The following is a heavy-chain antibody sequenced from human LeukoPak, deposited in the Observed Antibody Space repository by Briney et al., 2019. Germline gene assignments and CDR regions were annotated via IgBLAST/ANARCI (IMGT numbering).Heavy chain of an antibody. CDR1: GYTFTGYY. J-gene: IGHJ2*01. Sequence: GASVKVSCKASGYTFTGYYMHWVRQAPGQGLEWMGWINPNSGGTNYAQKFQGRVTMTRDTSISTAYMELSRLRSDDTAVYYCARTLLPVYWYFDLWGRGTLVTVSS. CDR3: ARTLLPVYWYFDL. CDR2: INPNSGGT. V-gene: IGHV1-2*02.